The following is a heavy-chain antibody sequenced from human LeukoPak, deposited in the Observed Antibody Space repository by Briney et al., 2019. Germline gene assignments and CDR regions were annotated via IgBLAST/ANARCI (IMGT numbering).Heavy chain of an antibody. D-gene: IGHD6-19*01. J-gene: IGHJ4*02. CDR2: INPNSGGK. CDR1: GYTFTGYY. CDR3: ARDEGLPVAGTDFDY. Sequence: GASVKVSCKASGYTFTGYYMHLVRQAPGQGREWMGWINPNSGGKNYAKKFQGRVTMTRDTSISTAYMDLTRLRSDDTAVYYCARDEGLPVAGTDFDYWGQGTLVTVSS. V-gene: IGHV1-2*02.